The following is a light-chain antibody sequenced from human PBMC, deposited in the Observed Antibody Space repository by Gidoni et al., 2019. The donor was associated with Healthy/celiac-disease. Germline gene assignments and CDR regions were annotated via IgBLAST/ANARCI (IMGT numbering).Light chain of an antibody. J-gene: IGKJ2*01. CDR2: GAS. V-gene: IGKV3-15*01. Sequence: EILMTQSPATLAGSPGERVTLSCRASPSVSSNLAWYQQKPGQAPRLLIDGASTRSNGIPARCSGSGSATEFILTTSSLLSEDYAFSYCHQHNNGPPTYTFGQGTKLEIK. CDR1: PSVSSN. CDR3: HQHNNGPPTYT.